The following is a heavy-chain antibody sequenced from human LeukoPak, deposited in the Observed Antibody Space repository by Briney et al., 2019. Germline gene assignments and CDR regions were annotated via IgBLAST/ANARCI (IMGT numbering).Heavy chain of an antibody. CDR1: GYTFISYY. CDR2: INPSGGGT. CDR3: ARGAPPNYYDSSGYLDY. Sequence: ASVTVSCKTSGYTFISYYIYWVRQAPGQGLECVGIINPSGGGTNYGQKFQGRVTMTSDMSTSTVYMELSSLRSEDTAVYYCARGAPPNYYDSSGYLDYWGQGILVTVSS. J-gene: IGHJ4*02. V-gene: IGHV1-46*01. D-gene: IGHD3-22*01.